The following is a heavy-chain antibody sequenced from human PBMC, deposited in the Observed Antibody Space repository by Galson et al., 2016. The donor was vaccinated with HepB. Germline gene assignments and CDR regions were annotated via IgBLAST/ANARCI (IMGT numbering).Heavy chain of an antibody. CDR2: ISGNGDST. D-gene: IGHD5-18*01. Sequence: SLRLSCAASGFAFDTHAMSWVRQAPGRGLEWISGISGNGDSTFYADSVKGRFTVSRDNSNNMLYLQMNSLRAEDAGLYFCTKGYGLFDSWGQGILVTVSS. V-gene: IGHV3-23*01. J-gene: IGHJ5*01. CDR1: GFAFDTHA. CDR3: TKGYGLFDS.